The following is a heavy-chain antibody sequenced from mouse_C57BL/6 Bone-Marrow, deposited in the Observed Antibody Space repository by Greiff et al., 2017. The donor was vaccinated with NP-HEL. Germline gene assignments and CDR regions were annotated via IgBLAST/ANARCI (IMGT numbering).Heavy chain of an antibody. CDR1: GYAFSSSW. CDR2: IYPGDGDT. Sequence: VQLQQSGPELVKPGASVKISCKASGYAFSSSWMNWVKQRPGKGLEWIGRIYPGDGDTNYNGMFKGMAILTADKSCSTDYMQLSSLTYENSVVYVCARRQYSYYSSRSWYYDVWGTGNTVTVTS. CDR3: ARRQYSYYSSRSWYYDV. V-gene: IGHV1-82*01. D-gene: IGHD1-1*01. J-gene: IGHJ1*03.